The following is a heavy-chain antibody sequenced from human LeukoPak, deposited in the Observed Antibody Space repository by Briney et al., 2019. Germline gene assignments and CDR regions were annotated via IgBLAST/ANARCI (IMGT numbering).Heavy chain of an antibody. D-gene: IGHD6-13*01. Sequence: ASVKVSCEASGYTFTSYGISWVRQAPGQGLEWMGWISAYNGNTNYAQKLQGRVTMTTDTSTSTAYMELRSLRSDDTAVYYCARGEESSSWTYFDYWGQGTLVTVSS. CDR1: GYTFTSYG. CDR3: ARGEESSSWTYFDY. CDR2: ISAYNGNT. J-gene: IGHJ4*02. V-gene: IGHV1-18*01.